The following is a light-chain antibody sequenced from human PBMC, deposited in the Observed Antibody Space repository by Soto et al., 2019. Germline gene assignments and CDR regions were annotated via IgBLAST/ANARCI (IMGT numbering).Light chain of an antibody. J-gene: IGLJ3*02. CDR1: RFNIGANF. V-gene: IGLV1-51*01. CDR2: DNN. CDR3: GTWDSALSAWV. Sequence: QSVLTQPPSVSAAPGQTVTISCSGGRFNIGANFVSWYQYLPGTAPRLLIYDNNKRPSGIPDRFSGSKSGTSATLGITGLQTGDETDYYCGTWDSALSAWVFGGGTKLTVL.